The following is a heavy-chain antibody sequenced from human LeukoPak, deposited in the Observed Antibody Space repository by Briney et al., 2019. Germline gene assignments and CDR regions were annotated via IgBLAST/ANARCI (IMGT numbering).Heavy chain of an antibody. CDR3: ARGVAVAGYYYYYGMDV. CDR1: GFTVSSNY. V-gene: IGHV3-53*01. J-gene: IGHJ6*02. Sequence: PGGSLRLSCAASGFTVSSNYMSWVRQAPGKGLEWVSVIYSGGSTYYADSVKGRFTISRDNSKNTLYLQMNSLRAEDTAVYYCARGVAVAGYYYYYGMDVWGQGTTVTVSS. CDR2: IYSGGST. D-gene: IGHD6-19*01.